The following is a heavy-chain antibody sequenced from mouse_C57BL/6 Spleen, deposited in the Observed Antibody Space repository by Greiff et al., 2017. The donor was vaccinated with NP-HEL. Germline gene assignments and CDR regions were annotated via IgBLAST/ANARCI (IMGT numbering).Heavy chain of an antibody. D-gene: IGHD2-10*01. Sequence: VQLQQSGAELVKPGASVKISCKASGYAFSSYWMNWVKQRPGKGLEWIGQIYPGDGDTNYNGKFKGKATLTADKSSSTAYMQLSSLTSEDSAVYFCARGPYYGNYGDYAMDYWGQGTSVTVSS. J-gene: IGHJ4*01. CDR3: ARGPYYGNYGDYAMDY. CDR1: GYAFSSYW. CDR2: IYPGDGDT. V-gene: IGHV1-80*01.